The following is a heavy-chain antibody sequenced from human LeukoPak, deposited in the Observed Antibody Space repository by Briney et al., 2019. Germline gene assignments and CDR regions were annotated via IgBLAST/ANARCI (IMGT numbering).Heavy chain of an antibody. J-gene: IGHJ4*02. Sequence: GGSLRLSCAASGFTFSSYWMHWVRQAPGKGLVWVSRINSDGSSTSYADSVKGRFTISRDNAKNTLYLQMNSLRAEDTAVYYCARESYSSGWVGGYYFDYWGQGTLVTVPS. CDR3: ARESYSSGWVGGYYFDY. D-gene: IGHD6-19*01. V-gene: IGHV3-74*01. CDR1: GFTFSSYW. CDR2: INSDGSST.